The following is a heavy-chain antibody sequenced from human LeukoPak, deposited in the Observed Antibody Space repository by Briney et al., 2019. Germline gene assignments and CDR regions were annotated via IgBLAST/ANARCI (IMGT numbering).Heavy chain of an antibody. J-gene: IGHJ6*03. CDR3: ARDHHTMVRGVIAYYYYYYYMDV. Sequence: PSETLSLTCAVYGGSFSGYYWSWIRQPPGKGLEWIGEINHSGSTNYNPSLKSRVTISVDTSKNQFSLKLSSVTAADTAVYYCARDHHTMVRGVIAYYYYYYYMDVWGKGTTVTVSS. V-gene: IGHV4-34*01. D-gene: IGHD3-10*01. CDR1: GGSFSGYY. CDR2: INHSGST.